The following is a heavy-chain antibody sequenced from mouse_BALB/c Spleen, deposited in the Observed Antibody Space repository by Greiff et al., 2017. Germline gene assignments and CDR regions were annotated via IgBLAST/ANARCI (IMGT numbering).Heavy chain of an antibody. Sequence: EVKLQESGPGLVKPSQSLSLTCTVTGYSITSDYAWNWIRQFPGNKLEWMGYISYSGSTSYNPSLKSRISITRDTSKNQFFLQLNSVTTEDTATYYCARNHYGSSPYFDYWGQGTTLTVSS. J-gene: IGHJ2*01. D-gene: IGHD1-1*01. CDR1: GYSITSDYA. CDR2: ISYSGST. CDR3: ARNHYGSSPYFDY. V-gene: IGHV3-2*02.